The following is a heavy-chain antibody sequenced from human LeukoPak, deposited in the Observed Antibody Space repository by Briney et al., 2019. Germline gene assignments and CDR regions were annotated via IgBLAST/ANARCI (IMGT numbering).Heavy chain of an antibody. CDR3: ARGAGYNWNYGAFDI. D-gene: IGHD1-7*01. J-gene: IGHJ3*02. CDR2: IYTSGST. CDR1: GGSISSYY. Sequence: SETQSLTCTVSGGSISSYYWSWIQQPAGKGLEWIGRIYTSGSTNYNPSLKSRVTMSVDTSKNQFSLKLSSVTAADTAVYYCARGAGYNWNYGAFDIWGQGTMVTVSS. V-gene: IGHV4-4*07.